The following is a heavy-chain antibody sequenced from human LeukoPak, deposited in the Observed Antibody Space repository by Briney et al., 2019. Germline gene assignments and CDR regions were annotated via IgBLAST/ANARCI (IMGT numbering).Heavy chain of an antibody. CDR3: ARMERGIAVDY. V-gene: IGHV3-7*01. CDR1: GFTFSSYA. J-gene: IGHJ4*02. CDR2: IKQDGSEK. D-gene: IGHD6-13*01. Sequence: SGGSLRLSCAASGFTFSSYAMSWVRQAPGKGLEWVANIKQDGSEKYYVDSVKGRFTISRDNAKNSLYLQMNSLRAEDTAVYYCARMERGIAVDYWGQGTLVTVSS.